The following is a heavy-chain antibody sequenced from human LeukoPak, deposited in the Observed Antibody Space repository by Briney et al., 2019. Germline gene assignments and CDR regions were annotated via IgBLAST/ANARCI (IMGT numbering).Heavy chain of an antibody. V-gene: IGHV4-39*01. J-gene: IGHJ3*02. D-gene: IGHD3-10*01. Sequence: PSETLSLTCRVSGASINSGSNYWGWIRQPPGKTLEWIGSIYSSGSTYYNPSLNSRAIIMIDTPNNHFSITLSSVTAADAAVYYCARSDGYGLVGIWGQGTMVTVSS. CDR2: IYSSGST. CDR3: ARSDGYGLVGI. CDR1: GASINSGSNY.